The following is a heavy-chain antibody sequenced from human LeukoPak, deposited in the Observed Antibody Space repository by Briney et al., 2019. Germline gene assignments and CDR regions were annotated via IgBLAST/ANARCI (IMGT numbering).Heavy chain of an antibody. V-gene: IGHV1-46*02. CDR2: VNPSDGYT. Sequence: ASVKVSCKASGYTFNKFYMHWVRQAPGQGLEWMGIVNPSDGYTTYAQKFQGRVTMTRDMSTSTVYMELSSLTSDDTAVYFCARDIPTYSGTFPGGDHWGQGTLVTVSS. D-gene: IGHD1-26*01. CDR3: ARDIPTYSGTFPGGDH. CDR1: GYTFNKFY. J-gene: IGHJ4*02.